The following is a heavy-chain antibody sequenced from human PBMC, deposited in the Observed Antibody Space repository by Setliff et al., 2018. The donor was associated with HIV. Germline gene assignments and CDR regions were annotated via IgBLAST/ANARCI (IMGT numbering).Heavy chain of an antibody. J-gene: IGHJ5*02. D-gene: IGHD6-6*01. CDR3: ARRYRIAARPKWFDP. CDR1: GGSFSDYY. V-gene: IGHV4-34*01. CDR2: INHSGST. Sequence: SETLSLTCAVYGGSFSDYYWSWIRQPPGKGLEWIGEINHSGSTNYNPSLKSRVTISVDTSKNQFALKLSSVTASDTDVYYCARRYRIAARPKWFDPWGQGTLVTVSS.